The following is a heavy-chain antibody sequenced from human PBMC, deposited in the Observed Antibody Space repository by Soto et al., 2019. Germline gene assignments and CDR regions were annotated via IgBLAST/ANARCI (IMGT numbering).Heavy chain of an antibody. J-gene: IGHJ3*02. V-gene: IGHV4-34*01. CDR3: ARGECSSNYCFTRWALDI. CDR1: GGSFSAYH. Sequence: QVQLQQWGAGLLKPSETLSLTCAVSGGSFSAYHWTWIRQTPGKGLEWIGEISHSGSTNYKPSLKSRVSISADTSKKQFSLNLTSMAAADSGVYYCARGECSSNYCFTRWALDIWGQGTVVTVSS. CDR2: ISHSGST. D-gene: IGHD2-2*01.